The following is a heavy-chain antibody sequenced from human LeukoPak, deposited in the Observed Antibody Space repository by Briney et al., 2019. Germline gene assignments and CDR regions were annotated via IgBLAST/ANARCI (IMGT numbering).Heavy chain of an antibody. CDR2: INHSGST. CDR1: GGSISSSSYY. J-gene: IGHJ4*02. D-gene: IGHD4-17*01. V-gene: IGHV4-39*07. Sequence: SETLSLNCTVSGGSISSSSYYWGWIRQPPGKGLEWIGEINHSGSTNYNPSLKSRVTISVDTSKNQFSLKLSSVTAADTAVYYCASLGRLRRLQVLDYWGQGTLVTVSS. CDR3: ASLGRLRRLQVLDY.